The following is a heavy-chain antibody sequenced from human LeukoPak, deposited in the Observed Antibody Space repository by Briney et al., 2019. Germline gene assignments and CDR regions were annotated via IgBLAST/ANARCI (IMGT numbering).Heavy chain of an antibody. CDR1: GGPISSSSYY. CDR3: ARHLRSSGWVKDY. CDR2: IYYSGST. V-gene: IGHV4-39*01. D-gene: IGHD6-19*01. Sequence: PSETLSLTCTVSGGPISSSSYYWGWIRQPPGKGLEWIGSIYYSGSTYYNPSLKSRVTISVDTSKNQFSLKLSSVTAADTAVYYCARHLRSSGWVKDYWGQGTLVTVSS. J-gene: IGHJ4*02.